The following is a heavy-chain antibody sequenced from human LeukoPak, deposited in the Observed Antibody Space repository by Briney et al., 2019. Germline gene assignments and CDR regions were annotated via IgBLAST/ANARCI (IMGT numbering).Heavy chain of an antibody. CDR1: GGSIGGDH. CDR2: ISYTGST. V-gene: IGHV4-59*08. CDR3: ARAVTGTSLVGG. Sequence: SETLSLTCTISGGSIGGDHGSSIRQAPGEGLGWIGYISYTGSTSYNPSLRSRVTISLNTPENQFSLRLTSVTAADTTVYYCARAVTGTSLVGGWGQGTLVAVSS. D-gene: IGHD6-19*01. J-gene: IGHJ4*02.